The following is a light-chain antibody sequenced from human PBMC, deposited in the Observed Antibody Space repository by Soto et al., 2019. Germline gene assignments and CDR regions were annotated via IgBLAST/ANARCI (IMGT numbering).Light chain of an antibody. J-gene: IGLJ1*01. CDR1: SSDVGAYNY. Sequence: QSVLTQPASVSGSPGQSITVSCTGTSSDVGAYNYISWYQQYPGTAPKIMIYEVSSRPSGVSHRFSGSKYGNTAPLTISGLQPEDEADYYCSSFTSRSTFNYVFGTGTKVTVL. CDR2: EVS. V-gene: IGLV2-14*01. CDR3: SSFTSRSTFNYV.